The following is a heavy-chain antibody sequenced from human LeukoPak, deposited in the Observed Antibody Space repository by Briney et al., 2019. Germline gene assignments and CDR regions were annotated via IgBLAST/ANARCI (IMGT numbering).Heavy chain of an antibody. Sequence: GASVKVSCKASGYTFTGYYMHWVRQAPGQGLEWMGWINPNSGGTNYAQKFQGRVTMTRDTSISTAYMELSRLRSDDTAVYYCARGGFTGKDYYYYMDVWGKGTTVTVSS. CDR1: GYTFTGYY. D-gene: IGHD3-10*01. V-gene: IGHV1-2*02. CDR3: ARGGFTGKDYYYYMDV. J-gene: IGHJ6*03. CDR2: INPNSGGT.